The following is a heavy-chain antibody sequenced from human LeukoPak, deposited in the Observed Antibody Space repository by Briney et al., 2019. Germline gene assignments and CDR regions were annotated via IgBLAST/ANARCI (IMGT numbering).Heavy chain of an antibody. CDR3: ARALTTVVPYYYYGMDV. D-gene: IGHD4-23*01. Sequence: SETLSLTCAVYGGSFSGYYWSWIRQPPGKGLEWIGYIYYSGSTNYNPSLKSRVTISVDTSKNQFSLKLSSVTAADTAVYYCARALTTVVPYYYYGMDVWGQGTTVTVSS. V-gene: IGHV4-59*01. J-gene: IGHJ6*02. CDR2: IYYSGST. CDR1: GGSFSGYY.